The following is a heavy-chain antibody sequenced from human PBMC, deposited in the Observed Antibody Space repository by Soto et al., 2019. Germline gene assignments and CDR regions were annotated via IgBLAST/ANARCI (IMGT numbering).Heavy chain of an antibody. CDR2: ISYDGSNK. CDR1: GFTFSSYG. CDR3: AKAIAAAGTFGDY. D-gene: IGHD6-13*01. J-gene: IGHJ4*02. V-gene: IGHV3-30*18. Sequence: QVQLVESGGGVVQPGRSLRLSCAASGFTFSSYGMHWVRQAPGKGLEWVAVISYDGSNKYYADSVKGRFTISRDNSKNTLYLQMNSLRAEDTAVYYCAKAIAAAGTFGDYWGQGTLVTVSS.